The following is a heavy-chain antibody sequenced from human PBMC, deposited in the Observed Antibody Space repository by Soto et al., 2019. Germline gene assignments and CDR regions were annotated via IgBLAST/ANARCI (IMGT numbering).Heavy chain of an antibody. CDR2: IYYSGST. CDR1: GGSISSSSYY. D-gene: IGHD6-19*01. J-gene: IGHJ4*02. CDR3: ARHVAGYSSGLDY. V-gene: IGHV4-39*01. Sequence: QLQLQESGPGLVKPSETLSLTCTVSGGSISSSSYYWGWIRQPPGKGLEWIGSIYYSGSTYYNPSLKSRVTISVETSRNQFSLKLSSVTAADTAVYYCARHVAGYSSGLDYWGQGTLVTVSS.